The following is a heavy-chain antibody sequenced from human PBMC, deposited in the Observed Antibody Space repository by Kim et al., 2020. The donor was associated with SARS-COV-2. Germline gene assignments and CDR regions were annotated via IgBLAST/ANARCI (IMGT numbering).Heavy chain of an antibody. J-gene: IGHJ3*02. D-gene: IGHD3-9*01. CDR3: ARYTHKNDILTGEDAFDI. Sequence: KGRFTISRDNAKNSLYLQMNSLRAEDTAVYYCARYTHKNDILTGEDAFDIWGQGTMVTVSS. V-gene: IGHV3-11*03.